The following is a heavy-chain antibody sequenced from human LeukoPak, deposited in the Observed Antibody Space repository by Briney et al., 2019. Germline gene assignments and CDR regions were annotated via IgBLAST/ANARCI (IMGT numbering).Heavy chain of an antibody. CDR2: MNPNSGNT. J-gene: IGHJ6*03. V-gene: IGHV1-8*01. D-gene: IGHD2-2*03. CDR1: GYTFTSYD. Sequence: GASVKVSCKASGYTFTSYDINWVRQATGQGLEWMGWMNPNSGNTGYAQKFQGRVTMTTDTSTSTAYMELRSLRSDDTAVYYCARVGYCSSTSCSYYMDVWGKGTTVTISS. CDR3: ARVGYCSSTSCSYYMDV.